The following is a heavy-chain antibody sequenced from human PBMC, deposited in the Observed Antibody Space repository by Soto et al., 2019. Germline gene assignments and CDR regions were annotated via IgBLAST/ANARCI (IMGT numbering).Heavy chain of an antibody. CDR1: GATFNIDT. J-gene: IGHJ6*02. V-gene: IGHV1-69*02. Sequence: QVQLVQSGAEVKKPGSSVRVSCKSSGATFNIDTINWVRQAPGQGLEWMGNITPFLRHANYAQKFQGTVTITADKSTRTAYMEMRSLTSEDTAVYYCARMPVTGTSFGMDVWGQGTTVTVSS. CDR2: ITPFLRHA. D-gene: IGHD1-20*01. CDR3: ARMPVTGTSFGMDV.